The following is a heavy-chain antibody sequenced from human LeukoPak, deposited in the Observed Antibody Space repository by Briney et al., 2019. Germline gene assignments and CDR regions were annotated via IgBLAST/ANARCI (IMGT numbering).Heavy chain of an antibody. CDR1: NYSISSGYY. CDR2: VYRSGST. CDR3: TRDTGTTGEVKFDP. Sequence: SETLSLTCTVSNYSISSGYYWGWIRQPPGKGLEWIASVYRSGSTYYKSSLKSRVRISVDTSKNQFSLHLTSVTAADTAEYYCTRDTGTTGEVKFDPWGQGTLVTVSS. J-gene: IGHJ5*02. V-gene: IGHV4-38-2*02. D-gene: IGHD4-17*01.